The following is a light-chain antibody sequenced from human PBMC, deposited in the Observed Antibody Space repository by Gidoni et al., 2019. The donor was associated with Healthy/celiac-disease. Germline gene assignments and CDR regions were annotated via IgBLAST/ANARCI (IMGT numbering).Light chain of an antibody. CDR2: WAS. V-gene: IGKV4-1*01. Sequence: DIVMTQSPDSLAVSLGERATINCKSSQSVLYSSNNKNYLAWYQQKPGQPPKLLIYWASTRESGVPDRFSGSGSGTDFTLTISSLQAEDVAVYYCQQYYSTLRTFXQXTKVEIK. CDR3: QQYYSTLRT. J-gene: IGKJ1*01. CDR1: QSVLYSSNNKNY.